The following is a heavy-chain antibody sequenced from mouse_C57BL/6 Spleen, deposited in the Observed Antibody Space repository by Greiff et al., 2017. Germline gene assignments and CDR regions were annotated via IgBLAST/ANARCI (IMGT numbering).Heavy chain of an antibody. D-gene: IGHD3-3*01. V-gene: IGHV2-2*01. CDR2: IGSGGST. CDR1: GFSLTRYG. J-gene: IGHJ1*03. Sequence: VQLQESGPGLVQPSQSLSITCTVSGFSLTRYGVHWVRQSPGKGLEWLGVIGSGGSTDYNAAFISIMSISKDNSKSQVFFKMNSLQADDTAIYYCARNAGQDWYFDVWGTGTTVTVSS. CDR3: ARNAGQDWYFDV.